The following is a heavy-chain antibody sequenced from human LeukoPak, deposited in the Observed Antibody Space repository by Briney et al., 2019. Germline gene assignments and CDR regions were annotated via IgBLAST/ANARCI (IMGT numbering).Heavy chain of an antibody. V-gene: IGHV3-21*01. Sequence: PGGSLRLSCAASGFTFSSYNMNWVRQAPGKGLEWVSSISATSNYIYYADSVKGRFTISRDNAKNSLYLQMNSLRAEDTAVYYCARDTSGYTFDDWGQGTLVTVSS. CDR2: ISATSNYI. CDR1: GFTFSSYN. J-gene: IGHJ4*02. D-gene: IGHD5-18*01. CDR3: ARDTSGYTFDD.